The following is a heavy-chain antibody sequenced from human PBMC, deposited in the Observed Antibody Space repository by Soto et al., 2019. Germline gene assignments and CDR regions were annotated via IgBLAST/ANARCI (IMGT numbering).Heavy chain of an antibody. CDR1: GFTFSSYA. Sequence: PGGSLRPSCAASGFTFSSYAMSWVRQAPGKGLEWVSAISGSGGSTYYADSVKGRFTISRDNSKNTLYLQMNSLRAEDTAVYYCAKDFYSSSSHGAFDIWGQGTMVTVSS. D-gene: IGHD6-6*01. CDR3: AKDFYSSSSHGAFDI. J-gene: IGHJ3*02. V-gene: IGHV3-23*01. CDR2: ISGSGGST.